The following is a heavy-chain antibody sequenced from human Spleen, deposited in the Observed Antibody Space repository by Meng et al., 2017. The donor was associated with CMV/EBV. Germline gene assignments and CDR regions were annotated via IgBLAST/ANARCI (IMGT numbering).Heavy chain of an antibody. CDR2: IIPIFGTA. CDR3: ARVRRYCSSTSCYAGHYFDY. D-gene: IGHD2-2*01. V-gene: IGHV1-69*05. Sequence: SVKVSCKASGGTFSSYAISWVRQAPGQGLEWMGGIIPIFGTANYAQKFQGRVTITTDESTSTAYMELSSLRSEDTAVYYCARVRRYCSSTSCYAGHYFDYWGQGTLVTVSS. J-gene: IGHJ4*02. CDR1: GGTFSSYA.